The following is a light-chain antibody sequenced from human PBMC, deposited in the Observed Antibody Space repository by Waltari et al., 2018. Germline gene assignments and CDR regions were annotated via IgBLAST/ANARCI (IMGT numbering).Light chain of an antibody. V-gene: IGKV1-5*01. Sequence: DIQMTQSPSTVSATVGDRVPITCRASQSISSWLAWYQQKPGKAPKLLIYDASSLESGVPSRFSGSGSGTEFTLTISSLQPDDFAAYYCQQYNTYPWTFGQGTKVEIK. J-gene: IGKJ1*01. CDR2: DAS. CDR1: QSISSW. CDR3: QQYNTYPWT.